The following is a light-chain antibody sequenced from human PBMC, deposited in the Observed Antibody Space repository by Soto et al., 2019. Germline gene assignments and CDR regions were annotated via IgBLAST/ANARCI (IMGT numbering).Light chain of an antibody. Sequence: QSVLTQPPSVSGAPGQGVTISCTGSTSNIGSGYDVHWYQQVPGLAPKLLIYANINRPSGVPDRFSGSKSGTSASLAITGLQAEDEADYYCQSYDNSLIGWVFGGGTKVTVL. CDR1: TSNIGSGYD. CDR2: ANI. CDR3: QSYDNSLIGWV. J-gene: IGLJ2*01. V-gene: IGLV1-40*01.